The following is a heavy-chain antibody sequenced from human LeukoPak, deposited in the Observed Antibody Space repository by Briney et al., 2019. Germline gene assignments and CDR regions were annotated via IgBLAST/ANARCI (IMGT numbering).Heavy chain of an antibody. Sequence: PGGSLRLSCAASGFTFSTYWMSWVRQGPGKGLEWVANIKQDGSEKYYVDSVKGRFTISRDNANSSLFLQMNGLRGEDTAVYYCARGGAPRSCSNGVCYSSFFDSWGQGTLVTVSS. CDR2: IKQDGSEK. CDR3: ARGGAPRSCSNGVCYSSFFDS. D-gene: IGHD2-8*01. CDR1: GFTFSTYW. J-gene: IGHJ4*02. V-gene: IGHV3-7*01.